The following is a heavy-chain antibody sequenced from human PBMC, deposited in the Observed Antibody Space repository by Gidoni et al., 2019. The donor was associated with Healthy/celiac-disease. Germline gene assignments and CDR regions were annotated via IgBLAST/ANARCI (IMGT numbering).Heavy chain of an antibody. CDR3: ARDGINYYGSGSRVGAFDI. V-gene: IGHV1-69*01. D-gene: IGHD3-10*01. CDR1: GGTFRSYA. Sequence: QVQLVQSGAEVKKPGSSVKVSCKASGGTFRSYAISWVRQALGQGLEWMGGIIPIFGTANYAQKFQGRVTITADESTSTAYMELSSLRSEDTAVYYCARDGINYYGSGSRVGAFDIWGQGTMVTVSS. CDR2: IIPIFGTA. J-gene: IGHJ3*02.